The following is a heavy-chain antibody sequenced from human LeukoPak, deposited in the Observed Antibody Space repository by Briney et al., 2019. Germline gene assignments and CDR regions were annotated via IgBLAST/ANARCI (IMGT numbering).Heavy chain of an antibody. V-gene: IGHV3-64*01. J-gene: IGHJ5*02. Sequence: GGSLRLSCAASGFTFSSYAMHWVRQAPGKGLEYVSAISSNGGSTYYANSVKGRFTISRDNSKNTLYLQMNSLRAEDTAVYYCARKNGGDWFDPWGQGTLVTVSS. CDR3: ARKNGGDWFDP. CDR2: ISSNGGST. D-gene: IGHD2-8*01. CDR1: GFTFSSYA.